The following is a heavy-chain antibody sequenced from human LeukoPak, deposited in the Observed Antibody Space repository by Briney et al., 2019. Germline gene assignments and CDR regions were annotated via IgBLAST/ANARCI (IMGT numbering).Heavy chain of an antibody. CDR2: ISDTGGRT. D-gene: IGHD3-10*01. J-gene: IGHJ6*03. Sequence: GGSLRLSCAVSGITLSNYGMTWVRQAPGKGLEWVAGISDTGGRTNYADSVKGRFTISRDNSKNALYLQMNSLRAEDTADYYCAKEGDRGEALYYYYMDVWGNGTTVTVSS. CDR3: AKEGDRGEALYYYYMDV. CDR1: GITLSNYG. V-gene: IGHV3-23*01.